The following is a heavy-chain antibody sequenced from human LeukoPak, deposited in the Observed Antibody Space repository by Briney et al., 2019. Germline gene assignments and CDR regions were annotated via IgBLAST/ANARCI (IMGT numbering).Heavy chain of an antibody. V-gene: IGHV3-7*01. D-gene: IGHD1-1*01. Sequence: GGSLRLSCAASGFTFSSYWMSWVRQAPGEGLEWVANIKQDGSEKYYVDSVKGRFTISRDNAKNSLYLQMNSLRAEDTAVYYCVKTRSPLDYWGQGTLVTVSS. CDR2: IKQDGSEK. J-gene: IGHJ4*02. CDR1: GFTFSSYW. CDR3: VKTRSPLDY.